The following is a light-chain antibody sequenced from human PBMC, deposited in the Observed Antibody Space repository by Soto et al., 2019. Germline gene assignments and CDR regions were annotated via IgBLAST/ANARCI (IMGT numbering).Light chain of an antibody. Sequence: EIVMTQSPATLSVSPGERATLSCRASQSISSNLAWYQQKPGQAPRLLMYGASTRATGIPARFSGSGSGTDFTLTISSLEPEDFAVYYCQQRSNWPPFTFGQGTRLEIK. V-gene: IGKV3-15*01. CDR2: GAS. CDR1: QSISSN. J-gene: IGKJ5*01. CDR3: QQRSNWPPFT.